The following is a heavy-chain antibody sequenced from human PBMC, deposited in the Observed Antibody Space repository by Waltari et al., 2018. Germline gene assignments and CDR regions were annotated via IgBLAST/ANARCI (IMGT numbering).Heavy chain of an antibody. Sequence: QVQLQESGPGLVKPSGTLSLTCAVSGGSISSSNWWSWVRQPPGKGLEWIGEIYHSGSTNYNPYLRSRCTISVDKCKNQFSLKLSSVTAADTAVYYCARVGIAVAARVDYWGQGTLVTVSS. CDR3: ARVGIAVAARVDY. D-gene: IGHD6-19*01. V-gene: IGHV4-4*02. CDR2: IYHSGST. CDR1: GGSISSSNW. J-gene: IGHJ4*02.